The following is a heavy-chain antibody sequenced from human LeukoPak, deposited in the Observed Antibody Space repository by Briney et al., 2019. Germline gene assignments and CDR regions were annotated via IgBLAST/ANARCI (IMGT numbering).Heavy chain of an antibody. CDR1: GFTFSSYG. V-gene: IGHV3-74*01. CDR3: ARDLDGYRSGDGA. J-gene: IGHJ5*02. D-gene: IGHD5-12*01. CDR2: INSDGSTT. Sequence: GGSLRLSCVASGFTFSSYGMHWVRQAPGKGLVWVSRINSDGSTTNYADSVKGRFTISRDNAKSTLHLQMNSLRAEDTAVYYCARDLDGYRSGDGAWGQGTLVTVSS.